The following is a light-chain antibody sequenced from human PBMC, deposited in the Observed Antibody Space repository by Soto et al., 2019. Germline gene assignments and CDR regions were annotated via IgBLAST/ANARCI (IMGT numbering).Light chain of an antibody. CDR3: SSRTSTSTRV. CDR1: TSDVGGYNS. CDR2: DVN. V-gene: IGLV2-14*01. J-gene: IGLJ1*01. Sequence: QSVLTQPASVSGSPGQSITISCTGTTSDVGGYNSVSWYQQHPGKAPELMIYDVNNRPSGISYRFSGSKSGNTASLTISGLQAEDEADYYCSSRTSTSTRVFGTGTKVTVL.